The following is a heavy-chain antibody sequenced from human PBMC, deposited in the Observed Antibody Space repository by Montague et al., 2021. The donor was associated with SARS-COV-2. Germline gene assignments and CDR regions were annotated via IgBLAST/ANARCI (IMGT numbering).Heavy chain of an antibody. D-gene: IGHD1-26*01. Sequence: CAISGDSVSKNSAAWNWNRQSPSSGLEWLGRTYYRSKWYNDYAVSVKSRITINPDASKNQISLQLNSVTPEDTAVYYCARTSASSDYWGQGTLVTVSS. CDR2: TYYRSKWYN. CDR1: GDSVSKNSAA. J-gene: IGHJ4*02. V-gene: IGHV6-1*01. CDR3: ARTSASSDY.